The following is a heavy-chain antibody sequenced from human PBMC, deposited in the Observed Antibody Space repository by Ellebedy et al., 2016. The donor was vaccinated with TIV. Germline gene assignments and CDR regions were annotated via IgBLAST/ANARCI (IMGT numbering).Heavy chain of an antibody. CDR1: GGSMISDDHY. CDR2: IYYSGTT. D-gene: IGHD3-10*01. J-gene: IGHJ3*01. Sequence: MPSETLSLTCTVSGGSMISDDHYWSWVRQPPGKGLEWIGYIYYSGTTYYNPSLKTRLTVSIDKSKGQVSLKLASVTAADTAVYYCARGGGDRPHALDVWGQGTMVTVSS. CDR3: ARGGGDRPHALDV. V-gene: IGHV4-30-4*01.